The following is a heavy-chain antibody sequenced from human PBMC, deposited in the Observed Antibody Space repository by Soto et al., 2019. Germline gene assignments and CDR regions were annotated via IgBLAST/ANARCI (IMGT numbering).Heavy chain of an antibody. CDR2: ISAYNGNR. CDR3: ATQRSEWELSFDY. CDR1: GYTFTSYG. Sequence: ASVKVSCKASGYTFTSYGISWVRQAPGQGLEWMGWISAYNGNRNYVQKLQGRVTMTTDTSTSTAYMELSRLRSDDTAVYYCATQRSEWELSFDYWGQGTLVTVSS. J-gene: IGHJ4*02. D-gene: IGHD1-26*01. V-gene: IGHV1-18*01.